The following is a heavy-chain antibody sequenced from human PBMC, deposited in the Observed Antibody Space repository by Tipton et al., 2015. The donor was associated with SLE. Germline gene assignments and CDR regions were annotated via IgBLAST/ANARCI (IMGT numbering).Heavy chain of an antibody. V-gene: IGHV3-33*08. CDR3: ARDGNDHAMDV. D-gene: IGHD1-1*01. CDR2: IWYDGSDR. CDR1: GFTFSSYA. J-gene: IGHJ6*02. Sequence: RSLRLSCAASGFTFSSYAMSWVRQAPGKGLEWLAHIWYDGSDRYYADSVKGRFTITRDNSNNTMYLQMNSLRAEDTAVYYCARDGNDHAMDVWGQGTTVTVSS.